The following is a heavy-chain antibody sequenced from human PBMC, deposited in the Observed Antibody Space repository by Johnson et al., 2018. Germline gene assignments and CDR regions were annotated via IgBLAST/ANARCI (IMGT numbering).Heavy chain of an antibody. CDR2: ISAFVGST. J-gene: IGHJ6*03. CDR3: AIRGRGEDNRKNYNYSMDV. Sequence: VQLVESGGSLVQPGGSLRLSCVASGFTFNTYDMTWVRQAPGKGLEWISSISAFVGSTYYADSVRGRFTISRDNSKNTLYVEMKGVGAEDTALYYCAIRGRGEDNRKNYNYSMDVWGKGTPVTVSS. V-gene: IGHV3-23*04. CDR1: GFTFNTYD. D-gene: IGHD1-14*01.